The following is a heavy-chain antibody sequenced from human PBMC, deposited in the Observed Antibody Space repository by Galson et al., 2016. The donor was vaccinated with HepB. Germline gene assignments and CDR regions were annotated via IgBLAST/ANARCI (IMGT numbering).Heavy chain of an antibody. J-gene: IGHJ6*03. CDR2: INHSGTT. V-gene: IGHV4-34*01. D-gene: IGHD3-3*01. CDR3: ARCIDFWNYFYMDV. Sequence: SETLSLTCGVTGETLSGFYWSWVRQPPGKGLEWIGEINHSGTTNYNPSLKSRVFISLDTSKGHFSLTLSSVTAADTAVYYCARCIDFWNYFYMDVRGKGTTVIVSS. CDR1: GETLSGFY.